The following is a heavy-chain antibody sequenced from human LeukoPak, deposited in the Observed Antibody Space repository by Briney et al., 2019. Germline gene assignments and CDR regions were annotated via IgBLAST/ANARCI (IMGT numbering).Heavy chain of an antibody. V-gene: IGHV4-34*01. CDR2: INHSGST. CDR1: GGSFSGYY. CDR3: ARKAIFGVVVGPRFDP. Sequence: SETLSLTCAVYGGSFSGYYWSWIRQPPGKGLEWIGEINHSGSTNYNPSLKSRVTISVDTSKNQFSLKLSSVTAADTAVYYCARKAIFGVVVGPRFDPWGQGTLVIVSS. D-gene: IGHD3-3*01. J-gene: IGHJ5*02.